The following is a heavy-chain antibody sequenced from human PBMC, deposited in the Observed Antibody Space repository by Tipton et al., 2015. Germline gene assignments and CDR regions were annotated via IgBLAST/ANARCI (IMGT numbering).Heavy chain of an antibody. Sequence: QLVQSGPEVKKPGASVKVSCKASGYSFTSQYIHWVRQAPGQGPEWMGIINPSSGSRNSAQKFQGRLTMTRDTSTSTVFMELSSLKSEDTAVYYCARAGYFDNSGNYYDVFDIWGQGTMVTVSS. CDR3: ARAGYFDNSGNYYDVFDI. CDR1: GYSFTSQY. J-gene: IGHJ3*02. V-gene: IGHV1-46*03. CDR2: INPSSGSR. D-gene: IGHD3-22*01.